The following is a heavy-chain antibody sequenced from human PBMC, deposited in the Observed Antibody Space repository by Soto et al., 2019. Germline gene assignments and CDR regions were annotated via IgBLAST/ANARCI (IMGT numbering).Heavy chain of an antibody. J-gene: IGHJ6*02. CDR2: ISYDGSNK. CDR3: AKAGSITIFGVVPSGMDV. Sequence: QVQLVESGGGVVQPGRSLRLSCAASGFTFSSYGMHWVRQAPGKGLEWVAVISYDGSNKYYADSVKGRFTISRDNSKNTLYLQMNSLRAEDTAVYYCAKAGSITIFGVVPSGMDVWGQGTTVTVSS. D-gene: IGHD3-3*01. V-gene: IGHV3-30*18. CDR1: GFTFSSYG.